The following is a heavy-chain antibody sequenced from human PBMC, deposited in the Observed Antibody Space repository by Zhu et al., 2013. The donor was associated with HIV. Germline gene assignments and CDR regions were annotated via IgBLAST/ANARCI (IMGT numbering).Heavy chain of an antibody. CDR1: GYTFNMYG. V-gene: IGHV1-18*01. J-gene: IGHJ6*02. Sequence: QVQLVQSGTEVKKPGASVKVSCKASGYTFNMYGISWVRQAPGQGLEWVGWISAYSGHTNYTQKFQDRVVLTTDTSTTTAFMELRSLRADDTAVYYCASLIAAANTPGHYYYYGMDNWGQGTTVTVSS. CDR3: ASLIAAANTPGHYYYYGMDN. D-gene: IGHD6-25*01. CDR2: ISAYSGHT.